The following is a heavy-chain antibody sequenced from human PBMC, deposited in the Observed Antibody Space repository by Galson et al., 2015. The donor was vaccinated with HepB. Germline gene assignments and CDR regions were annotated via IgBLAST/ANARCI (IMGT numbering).Heavy chain of an antibody. Sequence: SLRLSCAASGFTFSSYSMNWVRQAPGKGLEWVSVITGDGGLTYYADSVRGRFTISRDNSKNTLYLEMSSLRAEDAAIYYCAKGGSVTASGSESWGQGTLVTVSS. J-gene: IGHJ5*02. CDR1: GFTFSSYS. D-gene: IGHD2-21*02. V-gene: IGHV3-23*01. CDR2: ITGDGGLT. CDR3: AKGGSVTASGSES.